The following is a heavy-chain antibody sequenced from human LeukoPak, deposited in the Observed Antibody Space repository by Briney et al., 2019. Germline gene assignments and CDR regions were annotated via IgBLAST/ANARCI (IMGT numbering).Heavy chain of an antibody. V-gene: IGHV3-21*01. CDR1: GFTFSSYS. CDR3: ARDTPSGSYYYYGMDV. CDR2: ISSSSSYI. J-gene: IGHJ6*02. D-gene: IGHD1-26*01. Sequence: PGGSLRLSCAASGFTFSSYSMNWVRQAPGKGLEWVSSISSSSSYIYYADSVKGRFTISRDNAKNSLYLQMNSLRAEDTAVYYCARDTPSGSYYYYGMDVWGQGTTVTVSS.